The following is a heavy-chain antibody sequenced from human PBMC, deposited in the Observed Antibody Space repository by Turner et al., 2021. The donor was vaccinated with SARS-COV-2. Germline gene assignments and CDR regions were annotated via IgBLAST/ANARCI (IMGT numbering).Heavy chain of an antibody. Sequence: QVQLVQSGAELKKPGASVKVSCKASGYTFTSYDINWVRQATRQGLEWMGWMNPNSGNTGYAQKFKGRVTMTRNTSISTVYMELSSLRSEDTAVYYCARVGEPLRNIKDCWGQGTLVTVSS. CDR2: MNPNSGNT. CDR1: GYTFTSYD. V-gene: IGHV1-8*01. D-gene: IGHD2-21*02. CDR3: ARVGEPLRNIKDC. J-gene: IGHJ4*02.